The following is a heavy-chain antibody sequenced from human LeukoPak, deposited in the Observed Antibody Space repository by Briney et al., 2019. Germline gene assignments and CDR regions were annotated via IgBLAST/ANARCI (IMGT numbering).Heavy chain of an antibody. V-gene: IGHV3-74*01. J-gene: IGHJ4*02. CDR3: ARVRFWASDY. CDR1: GFTFSSYW. CDR2: INSDGGST. Sequence: GGSLRLSCAASGFTFSSYWMNWVRQAPGKGLVWVSRINSDGGSTSYADSVKGRFTISRDNAKNTLYLQMNSLRAEDTAMYYCARVRFWASDYWGQGTLVTVSS. D-gene: IGHD5-24*01.